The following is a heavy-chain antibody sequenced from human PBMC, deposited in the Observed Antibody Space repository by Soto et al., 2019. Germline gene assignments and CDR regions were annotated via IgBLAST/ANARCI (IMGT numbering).Heavy chain of an antibody. CDR1: GFTFTSSA. Sequence: SVKVSCKASGFTFTSSAMQWVRQARGQRLEWIGWIVVGSGNANYAQKFQERVTITRDMSTSTAYMELSSLRSEDTAVYYCAAKVNDFWSGYPRGFDPWGQGTLVTVSS. D-gene: IGHD3-3*01. CDR3: AAKVNDFWSGYPRGFDP. V-gene: IGHV1-58*02. CDR2: IVVGSGNA. J-gene: IGHJ5*02.